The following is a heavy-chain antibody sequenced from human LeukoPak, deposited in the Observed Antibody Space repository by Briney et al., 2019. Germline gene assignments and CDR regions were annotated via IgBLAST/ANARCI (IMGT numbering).Heavy chain of an antibody. D-gene: IGHD2-8*01. V-gene: IGHV3-30*02. CDR1: GFTFSSYA. J-gene: IGHJ6*03. CDR2: MQYDGSNQ. Sequence: GGSLRLSCAASGFTFSSYAMSWVRQAPGKGLEWVAYMQYDGSNQQYADSVKGRFSISRDNSKNILNLQMNSLRADDTAVYYCAKDRCSNGVGCYYYYMDVWGKGTTVTIYS. CDR3: AKDRCSNGVGCYYYYMDV.